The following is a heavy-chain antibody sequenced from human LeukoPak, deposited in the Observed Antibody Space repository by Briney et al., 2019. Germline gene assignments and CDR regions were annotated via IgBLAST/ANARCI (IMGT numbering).Heavy chain of an antibody. CDR2: IYYSGST. Sequence: PSETLSLTCTVSGGTISSSSYYWGWIRQPPGKGLEWIGSIYYSGSTYYNPSLKSRVTISVDTSKNQFSLKLSSVTAADTAVYYCARGPATMVRGVSFHYWGQGPLLPVPS. J-gene: IGHJ4*02. V-gene: IGHV4-39*01. CDR3: ARGPATMVRGVSFHY. CDR1: GGTISSSSYY. D-gene: IGHD3-10*01.